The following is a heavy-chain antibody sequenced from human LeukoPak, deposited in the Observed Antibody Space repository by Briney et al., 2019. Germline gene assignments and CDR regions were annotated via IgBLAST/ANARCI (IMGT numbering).Heavy chain of an antibody. CDR1: GYTFNSFG. J-gene: IGHJ6*02. CDR3: ARNTVMMGGSYYYGKDV. V-gene: IGHV1-18*01. CDR2: ISAYNGNT. D-gene: IGHD2/OR15-2a*01. Sequence: ASVKVSCKASGYTFNSFGISWVRQAPGQGLEWMGWISAYNGNTHHPEKLQGRLTMTTDTPTSTAYMELRSLRSDDTAIYYCARNTVMMGGSYYYGKDVWGQGTTVTVSS.